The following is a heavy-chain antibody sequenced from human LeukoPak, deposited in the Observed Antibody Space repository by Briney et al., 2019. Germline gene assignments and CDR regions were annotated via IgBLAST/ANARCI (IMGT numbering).Heavy chain of an antibody. CDR3: ARDLIPAVAIVVVPAANYYYYGMDV. Sequence: ASVKVSFKASGYTFTSYYMHWVRQAPGQGLEWMGIINPSGGSTSYAQKFQGRVTMTRDTSTSTVYMELSSLRSEDTAVYYCARDLIPAVAIVVVPAANYYYYGMDVWGQGTTVTVSS. D-gene: IGHD2-2*03. V-gene: IGHV1-46*01. J-gene: IGHJ6*02. CDR2: INPSGGST. CDR1: GYTFTSYY.